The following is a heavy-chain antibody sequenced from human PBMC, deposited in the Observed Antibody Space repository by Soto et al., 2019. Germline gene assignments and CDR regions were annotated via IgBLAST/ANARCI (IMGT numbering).Heavy chain of an antibody. Sequence: PGGSLRLSCAASGFTFSSYAMSWVRQAPGKGLEWVSAISGSGGSTYYADSVKGRFTISRDNSKNTLFLQMISLRAEDTAVYYCAKSGLRFLEWPYGMDVWGQGTTVTVSS. J-gene: IGHJ6*02. D-gene: IGHD3-3*01. CDR2: ISGSGGST. CDR1: GFTFSSYA. V-gene: IGHV3-23*01. CDR3: AKSGLRFLEWPYGMDV.